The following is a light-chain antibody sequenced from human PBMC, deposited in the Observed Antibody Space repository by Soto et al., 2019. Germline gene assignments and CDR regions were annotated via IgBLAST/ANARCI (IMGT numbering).Light chain of an antibody. Sequence: EIVMTQSPATLSVSPGERATLSCRASQSVSSNLAWYQQKPGQAPRLLIYGASTRATGIPARFSSSGSGTAFPLTISSLQSEDLAVYYCQQYNSWPPLTFGGGTKVEIK. J-gene: IGKJ4*01. CDR3: QQYNSWPPLT. CDR1: QSVSSN. V-gene: IGKV3-15*01. CDR2: GAS.